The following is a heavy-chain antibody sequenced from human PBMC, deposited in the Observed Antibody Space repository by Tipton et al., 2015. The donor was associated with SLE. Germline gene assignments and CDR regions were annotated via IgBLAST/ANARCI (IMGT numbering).Heavy chain of an antibody. CDR3: ARNHGGNPFDY. CDR1: GGSFSGYY. V-gene: IGHV4-34*01. CDR2: INHSGGT. J-gene: IGHJ4*02. D-gene: IGHD4-23*01. Sequence: TLSLTCAVYGGSFSGYYWSWIRQPPGKGLEWIGEINHSGGTNYNPSLKSRVTISVDTSKNQFSLKLSSVTAADTAVYYCARNHGGNPFDYWGQGTLVTVSS.